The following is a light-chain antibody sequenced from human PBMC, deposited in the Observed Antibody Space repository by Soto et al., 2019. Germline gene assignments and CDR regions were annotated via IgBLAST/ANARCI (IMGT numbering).Light chain of an antibody. CDR2: AAS. CDR3: QQLNSYPLT. J-gene: IGKJ4*01. V-gene: IGKV1-39*01. CDR1: QSISDF. Sequence: DIQMTQSPYSLSASVGDRVTITCRASQSISDFLNWYQQKPGKAPKLLIYAASTLQSGVPSRFSGSGSGTDFTLTISSLEPEDFATYYCQQLNSYPLTLGGGTKVDI.